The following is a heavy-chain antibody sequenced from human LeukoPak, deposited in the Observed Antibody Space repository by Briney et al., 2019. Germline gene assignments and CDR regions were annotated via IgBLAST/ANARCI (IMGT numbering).Heavy chain of an antibody. CDR1: GGSISGGTYY. CDR3: ARRSKDSSGYYHFDY. CDR2: IYTSGST. J-gene: IGHJ4*02. V-gene: IGHV4-61*02. Sequence: SQTLSLTCTVSGGSISGGTYYWRWIRQPAGKGLEWIGRIYTSGSTNYNPSLKSRVTISVDTSKNQFSLNLSSVTAADTAVYYCARRSKDSSGYYHFDYWGQGTLVTVSS. D-gene: IGHD3-22*01.